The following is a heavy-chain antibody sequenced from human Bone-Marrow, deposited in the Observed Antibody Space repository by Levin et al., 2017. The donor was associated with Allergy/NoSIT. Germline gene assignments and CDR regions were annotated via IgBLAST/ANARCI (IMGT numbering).Heavy chain of an antibody. J-gene: IGHJ3*02. CDR2: ISYDGSNK. D-gene: IGHD1-26*01. CDR1: GFTFSSSG. CDR3: AKDCIVGANGGAFDI. V-gene: IGHV3-30*18. Sequence: LSLTCAASGFTFSSSGMHWVRQAPGKGLEWVAVISYDGSNKYYADSVKGRFTISRDNSKNTLYLQMNSLRAEDTAVYYCAKDCIVGANGGAFDIWGQGTMVTVSS.